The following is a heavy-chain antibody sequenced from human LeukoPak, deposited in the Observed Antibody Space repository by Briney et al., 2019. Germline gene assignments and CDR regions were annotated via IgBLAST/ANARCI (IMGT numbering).Heavy chain of an antibody. D-gene: IGHD3-10*01. V-gene: IGHV4-59*01. CDR2: IYYSGTT. Sequence: PSETLSLTCTVSGGSISNYYWNWIRQPPGKGLELIGYIYYSGTTNYNPSLKSRVSMSVDTSKNQFSLKLNSVTAADTAVYYCASHYGSGSFYSPFDYWGQGTLVTVSS. CDR3: ASHYGSGSFYSPFDY. J-gene: IGHJ4*02. CDR1: GGSISNYY.